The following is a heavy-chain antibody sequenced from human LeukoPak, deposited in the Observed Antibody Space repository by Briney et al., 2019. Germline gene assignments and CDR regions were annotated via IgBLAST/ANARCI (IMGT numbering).Heavy chain of an antibody. J-gene: IGHJ4*02. Sequence: GGSLRLSCAASGFTFSSFVMTWVRQAPGKGLEWVSSIDPSSTYIYYADSVEGRFTISRDNAQNSLYLQMNSLRAEDTAVYYCTRGSYGDYEYWGQGTLVTVSS. CDR2: IDPSSTYI. CDR1: GFTFSSFV. V-gene: IGHV3-21*01. CDR3: TRGSYGDYEY. D-gene: IGHD4-17*01.